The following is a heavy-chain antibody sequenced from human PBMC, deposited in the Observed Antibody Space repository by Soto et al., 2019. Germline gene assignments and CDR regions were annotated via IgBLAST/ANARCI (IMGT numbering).Heavy chain of an antibody. CDR3: ARGRDDTAMGRYFDY. CDR1: GGSISSGGYS. V-gene: IGHV4-30-2*01. CDR2: IYHSGST. Sequence: SETLSLTCAVSGGSISSGGYSWSWIRQPPGKGLEWIGYIYHSGSTYYNPSHKRRVTISVNRSKNQFSRKLSSVTAADTAVYYCARGRDDTAMGRYFDYWGQGTLVTVSS. D-gene: IGHD5-18*01. J-gene: IGHJ4*02.